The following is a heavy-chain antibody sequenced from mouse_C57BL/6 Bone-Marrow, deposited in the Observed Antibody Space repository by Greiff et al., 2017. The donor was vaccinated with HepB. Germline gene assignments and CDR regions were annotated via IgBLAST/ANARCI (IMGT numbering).Heavy chain of an antibody. CDR3: ERVGYCGSSFDY. V-gene: IGHV5-4*01. CDR1: GFTFSSYA. Sequence: EVQGVESGGGLVKPGGSLKLSCAASGFTFSSYAMSWVRQTPEKRLEWVATISDGGSYTYYPDNVKGRLTIARDNAKNNLYLQMSHLKSEDTAMYYCERVGYCGSSFDYWGQGTTLTVSS. D-gene: IGHD1-1*01. J-gene: IGHJ2*01. CDR2: ISDGGSYT.